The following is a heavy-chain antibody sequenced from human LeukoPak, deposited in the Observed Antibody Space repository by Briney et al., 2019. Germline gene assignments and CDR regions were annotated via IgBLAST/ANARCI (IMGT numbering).Heavy chain of an antibody. D-gene: IGHD6-19*01. CDR2: IWPGDSDT. J-gene: IGHJ4*02. CDR1: GYSFSNYW. V-gene: IGHV5-51*01. CDR3: ATPYSSGSHWGFDY. Sequence: GESLKISCKGSGYSFSNYWIGWVRQMPGKGLEWMGIIWPGDSDTKYSPSFKGQVTISADKSISTAYLQWSSLKASDTAMYYCATPYSSGSHWGFDYWGQGTLVTVSS.